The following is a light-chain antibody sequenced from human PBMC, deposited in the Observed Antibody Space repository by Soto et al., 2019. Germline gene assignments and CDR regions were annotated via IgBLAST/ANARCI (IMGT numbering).Light chain of an antibody. V-gene: IGLV1-40*01. J-gene: IGLJ2*01. CDR2: DNT. CDR3: QSYDSSLSGVI. CDR1: SSNFGAGYD. Sequence: QSVLTQPPSVSGAPGQRVTISCTGGSSNFGAGYDVHWYQQLPGTAPKLLIYDNTNRPSGVPDRFSGSRSGTSASLAITGLQAEDEADYYCQSYDSSLSGVIFGGGTKLTVL.